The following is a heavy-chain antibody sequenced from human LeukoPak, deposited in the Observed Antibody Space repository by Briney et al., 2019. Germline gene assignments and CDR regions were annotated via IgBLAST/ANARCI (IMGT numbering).Heavy chain of an antibody. D-gene: IGHD1-20*01. CDR2: INHSGST. CDR1: GGSFSGYY. CDR3: ARSTPRGITGTKGLYYYYGMDV. Sequence: SETLSLTCAVYGGSFSGYYRSWIRQPPGKGLEWIGEINHSGSTNYNPSLKSRVTISVDTSKNQFSLKLSSVTAADTAVYYCARSTPRGITGTKGLYYYYGMDVWGQGTTVTVSS. V-gene: IGHV4-34*01. J-gene: IGHJ6*02.